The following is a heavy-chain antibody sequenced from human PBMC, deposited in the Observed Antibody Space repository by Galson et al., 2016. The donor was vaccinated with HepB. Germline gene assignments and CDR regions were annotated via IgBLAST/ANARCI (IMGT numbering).Heavy chain of an antibody. CDR2: INDIGSS. Sequence: ETLSLTCTVSGGAVSSGSYYWSWIRQPPGKGLEWIGEINDIGSSNYNMSLKSRVTIPVDTSNNQFSLTLSSVTAADTAVYYCAKCPYYYASGTEPRLIYYYNGMDVWGQGTTVTVSS. J-gene: IGHJ6*02. CDR1: GGAVSSGSYY. V-gene: IGHV4-61*01. D-gene: IGHD3-10*01. CDR3: AKCPYYYASGTEPRLIYYYNGMDV.